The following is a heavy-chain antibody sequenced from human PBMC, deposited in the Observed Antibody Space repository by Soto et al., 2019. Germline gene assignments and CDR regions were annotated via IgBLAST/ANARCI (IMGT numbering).Heavy chain of an antibody. CDR2: IYYNGNT. J-gene: IGHJ5*02. D-gene: IGHD1-26*01. Sequence: SETLSLTCSVSGGSVSSGSYYWNWIRQPPGKGLEWIGYIYYNGNTNYNPSLKSRVTISVDTSKNQFSLSLSSVTAADTAVYYCARGMHAGCTHYYDPWGQGTLVTVSS. V-gene: IGHV4-61*01. CDR3: ARGMHAGCTHYYDP. CDR1: GGSVSSGSYY.